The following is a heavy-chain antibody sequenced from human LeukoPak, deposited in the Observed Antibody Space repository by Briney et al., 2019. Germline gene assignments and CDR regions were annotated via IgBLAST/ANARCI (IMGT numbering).Heavy chain of an antibody. J-gene: IGHJ3*02. CDR1: GFIFDNYG. Sequence: PGGSLRLSCAASGFIFDNYGMNWVRQAPGKGLEWVSGINWNGGSTAYADSVKGRFTISRDNAKNSLFLRMNSLRAEDTALYYCASRTWGISTFDIWGQGTMVTVSS. CDR3: ASRTWGISTFDI. CDR2: INWNGGST. D-gene: IGHD7-27*01. V-gene: IGHV3-20*04.